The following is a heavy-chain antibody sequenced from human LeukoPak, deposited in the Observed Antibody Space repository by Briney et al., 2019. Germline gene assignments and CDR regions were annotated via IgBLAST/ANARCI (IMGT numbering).Heavy chain of an antibody. CDR1: AYTFTSYG. Sequence: ASVKVSCKASAYTFTSYGISWVRQAPGQGLEWMGWISAYNGNTNYAQKLHGRVTITTATSKCKTYMELRSMSFDATAVSYCARCLSKSYSTAFVIWGERTTVTVSS. CDR3: ARCLSKSYSTAFVI. CDR2: ISAYNGNT. V-gene: IGHV1-18*04. D-gene: IGHD5/OR15-5a*01. J-gene: IGHJ3*02.